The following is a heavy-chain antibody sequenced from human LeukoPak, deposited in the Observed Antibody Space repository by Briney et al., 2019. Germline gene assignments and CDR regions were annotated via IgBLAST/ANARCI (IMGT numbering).Heavy chain of an antibody. J-gene: IGHJ4*02. CDR3: ARHLDGYKDY. CDR1: GVSPGSNN. Sequence: SETLSLTCTVSGVSPGSNNWSWIRQPPGRGLGWFGYIYYSGSTNYNASLKSRVTISIDTSKNQFSLKLSSVTAADTAVYYCARHLDGYKDYWGQGTLVTVSS. D-gene: IGHD5-24*01. V-gene: IGHV4-59*01. CDR2: IYYSGST.